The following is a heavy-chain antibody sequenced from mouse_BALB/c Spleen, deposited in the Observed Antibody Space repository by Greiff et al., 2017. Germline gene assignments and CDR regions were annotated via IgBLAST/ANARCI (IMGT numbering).Heavy chain of an antibody. Sequence: QVQLQQPGAELVRPGASVKLSCKASGYTFTSYWINWVKQRPGQGLEWIGNIYPSDSYTNYNQKFKDKATLTVDKSSSTAYMQLSSPTSEDSAVYYCTRRAMTRPDYYAMDYWGQGTSVTVSS. J-gene: IGHJ4*01. CDR2: IYPSDSYT. D-gene: IGHD2-13*01. V-gene: IGHV1-69*02. CDR3: TRRAMTRPDYYAMDY. CDR1: GYTFTSYW.